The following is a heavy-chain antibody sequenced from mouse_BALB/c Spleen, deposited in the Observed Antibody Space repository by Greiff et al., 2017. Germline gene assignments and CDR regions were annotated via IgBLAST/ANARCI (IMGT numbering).Heavy chain of an antibody. J-gene: IGHJ3*01. CDR1: GFTFSSYT. CDR2: ISNGGGST. CDR3: AKLRGFAY. V-gene: IGHV5-12-2*01. Sequence: EVMLVESGGGLVQPGGSLKLSCAASGFTFSSYTMSWVRQTPEKRLEWVAYISNGGGSTYYPDTVKGRFTISRDNAENTLYLQMSSLKSEDTAMYYCAKLRGFAYWGQGTLVTVSA.